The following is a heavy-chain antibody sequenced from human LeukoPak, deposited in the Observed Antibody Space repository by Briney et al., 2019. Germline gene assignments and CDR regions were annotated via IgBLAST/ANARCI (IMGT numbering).Heavy chain of an antibody. CDR3: TISGYNYGFFDY. V-gene: IGHV3-48*04. CDR2: VSGTSSTI. D-gene: IGHD5-18*01. Sequence: PGGSLRLSCAASGFTFSSYSMNWVRQAPGKGLEWVSYVSGTSSTIYYVESVKGRFTISRDNAKKSVELQMNSLRVEDTAVYYCTISGYNYGFFDYWGQGTRVTVSS. CDR1: GFTFSSYS. J-gene: IGHJ4*02.